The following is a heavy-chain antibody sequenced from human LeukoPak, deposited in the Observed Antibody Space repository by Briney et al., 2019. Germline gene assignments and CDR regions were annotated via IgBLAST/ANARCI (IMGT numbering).Heavy chain of an antibody. CDR1: GFTVSTNY. D-gene: IGHD1-26*01. Sequence: GGSLRLSCAASGFTVSTNYMSWVRQAPGKGVEWVSTLYSGGNRYYADSVRGRFTISRDDSRNTLFLQMNNLRVEDTAMYYCARESGDRPGLPGRWGQGTLVTVSS. CDR3: ARESGDRPGLPGR. J-gene: IGHJ4*02. V-gene: IGHV3-53*01. CDR2: LYSGGNR.